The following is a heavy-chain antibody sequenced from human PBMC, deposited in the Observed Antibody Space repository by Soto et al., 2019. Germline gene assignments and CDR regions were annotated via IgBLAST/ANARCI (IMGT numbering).Heavy chain of an antibody. J-gene: IGHJ6*02. Sequence: ASVKVSCKASGYTFTSYAMHWVRQAPGQGLEWMGWINPNSGGTNYAQKFQGWVTMTRDTSISTAYMELSRLRSDDTAVYYCAREGVVAVAGTNYGMDVWGQGTTVTVSS. CDR3: AREGVVAVAGTNYGMDV. V-gene: IGHV1-2*04. CDR2: INPNSGGT. CDR1: GYTFTSYA. D-gene: IGHD6-19*01.